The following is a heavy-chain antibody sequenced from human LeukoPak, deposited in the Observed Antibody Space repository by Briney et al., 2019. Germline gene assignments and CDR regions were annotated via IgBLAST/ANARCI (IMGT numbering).Heavy chain of an antibody. J-gene: IGHJ6*03. D-gene: IGHD1-14*01. V-gene: IGHV1-8*02. CDR3: ARGRRKRVGRNSYMDV. CDR2: INPNSGNT. Sequence: ASVKVSCKASGYTFTGYYMHWVRQAPGQGLEWMGWINPNSGNTNYAQKFQGRVTMTRNTSISTAYMELSSLRSEDTAVYYCARGRRKRVGRNSYMDVWGKGTTVTISS. CDR1: GYTFTGYY.